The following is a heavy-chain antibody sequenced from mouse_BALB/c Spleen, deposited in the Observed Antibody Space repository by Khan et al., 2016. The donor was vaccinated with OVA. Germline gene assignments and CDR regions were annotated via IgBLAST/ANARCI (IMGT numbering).Heavy chain of an antibody. D-gene: IGHD1-2*01. V-gene: IGHV5-6*01. CDR3: ARFSTTATGDYYAMDY. J-gene: IGHJ4*01. CDR1: GFTFSSYG. Sequence: EVELVESGGDLVKPGGSLKLSCAASGFTFSSYGMSWVRQTPDKRLEWVATISSGGSYTYYPDSVQGRLTISRDNAKNTQYLQMSSLKSEDTAMYYCARFSTTATGDYYAMDYWGQGTAVTVSS. CDR2: ISSGGSYT.